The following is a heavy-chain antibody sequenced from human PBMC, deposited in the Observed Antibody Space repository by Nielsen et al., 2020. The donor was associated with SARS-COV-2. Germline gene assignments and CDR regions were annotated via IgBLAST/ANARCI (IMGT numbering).Heavy chain of an antibody. CDR3: ARSLWQQLVFDY. D-gene: IGHD6-13*01. CDR1: GGSISSYY. V-gene: IGHV4-4*07. CDR2: IYTSGST. Sequence: ESLRLSCTVSGGSISSYYWSWIRQPAGKGLEWIGRIYTSGSTNYNPSLKSRVTMSVDTSKNQFSLKLSSVTAADTAVYYCARSLWQQLVFDYWGQGTLVTVSS. J-gene: IGHJ4*02.